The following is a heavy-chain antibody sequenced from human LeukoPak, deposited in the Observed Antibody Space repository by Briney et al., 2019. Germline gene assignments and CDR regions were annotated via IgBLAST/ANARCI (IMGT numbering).Heavy chain of an antibody. V-gene: IGHV4-34*01. Sequence: SETLSLTCAVYGGSFSGYYRSWIRQPPGKGLEWIGEINHSGSTNYNPSLKSRVTISVDTSKNQFSLKLSSVTAADTVVYYCARGGRDPGDYDSWFDPWGQGTLVTVSS. J-gene: IGHJ5*02. CDR2: INHSGST. CDR3: ARGGRDPGDYDSWFDP. CDR1: GGSFSGYY. D-gene: IGHD4-17*01.